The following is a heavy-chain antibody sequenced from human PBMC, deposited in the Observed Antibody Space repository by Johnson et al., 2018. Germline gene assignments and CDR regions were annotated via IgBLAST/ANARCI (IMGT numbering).Heavy chain of an antibody. Sequence: VQLLESGGGVVQPGRSLRLSCAASGFTFSSYGMHWVRQAPGKGLEWVAVIWYDGSNKYYADSVKGRFTISRDNSKNTLYLQMNSLRAEDTAVYYCAKDVDRYYYYMDVWGKGTTVTVSS. J-gene: IGHJ6*03. CDR1: GFTFSSYG. CDR2: IWYDGSNK. V-gene: IGHV3-33*06. CDR3: AKDVDRYYYYMDV.